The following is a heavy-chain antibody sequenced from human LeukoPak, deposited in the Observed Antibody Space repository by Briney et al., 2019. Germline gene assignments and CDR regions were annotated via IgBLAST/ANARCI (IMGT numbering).Heavy chain of an antibody. J-gene: IGHJ4*02. CDR3: VQSGADYGDYFGFFDY. V-gene: IGHV3-64D*09. Sequence: PGGSLRLPCSASAFAFSSYARHWVRQAPGKGLEFVPGISNNGDSTYYGDSVKGRFTISRDNYKNRLYLQMISLRAEDSAMYYCVQSGADYGDYFGFFDYWAQGTLVTVSS. CDR2: ISNNGDST. D-gene: IGHD4-17*01. CDR1: AFAFSSYA.